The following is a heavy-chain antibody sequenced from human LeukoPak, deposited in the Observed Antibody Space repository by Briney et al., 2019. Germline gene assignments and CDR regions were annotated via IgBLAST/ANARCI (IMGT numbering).Heavy chain of an antibody. CDR1: GGSISSGSYY. Sequence: PSQTLSLTCTVSGGSISSGSYYWSWIRQPAGKGLEWIGRIYTSGSTNYNPSLKSRVTISVDTSKNQFSLKLSSVTAAGTAVYYCVGTYDILTGYTPYFDYWGQGTLVTVSS. D-gene: IGHD3-9*01. J-gene: IGHJ4*02. CDR2: IYTSGST. CDR3: VGTYDILTGYTPYFDY. V-gene: IGHV4-61*02.